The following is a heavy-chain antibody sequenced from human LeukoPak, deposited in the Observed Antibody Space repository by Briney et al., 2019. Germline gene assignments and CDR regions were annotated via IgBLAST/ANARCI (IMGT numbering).Heavy chain of an antibody. CDR2: ISYDGSNK. D-gene: IGHD5-24*01. J-gene: IGHJ4*02. CDR3: AKDGGRDGYSPFDY. Sequence: GRSLRLSCAASGFTFSSYAMHWVRQAPGKGLEWVAVISYDGSNKYYADSVKGRFTISRDNSKNSLYLQMNSLRAEDTALYYCAKDGGRDGYSPFDYWGQGTLVTVSS. CDR1: GFTFSSYA. V-gene: IGHV3-30-3*01.